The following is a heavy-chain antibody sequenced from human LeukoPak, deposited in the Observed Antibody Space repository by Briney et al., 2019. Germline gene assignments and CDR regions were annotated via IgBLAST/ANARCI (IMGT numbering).Heavy chain of an antibody. J-gene: IGHJ6*03. CDR3: ARVNHEVPEPGGVIVEVYYYMDV. CDR1: GYTFTGYY. V-gene: IGHV1-2*02. Sequence: ASVKVSCKASGYTFTGYYMHWVRQAPGQGLEWMGWINPNSGGTNYAQKFQGRVTMTRNTSISTAYMELSSLRSEDTAVYYCARVNHEVPEPGGVIVEVYYYMDVWGKGTTVTISS. D-gene: IGHD3-16*02. CDR2: INPNSGGT.